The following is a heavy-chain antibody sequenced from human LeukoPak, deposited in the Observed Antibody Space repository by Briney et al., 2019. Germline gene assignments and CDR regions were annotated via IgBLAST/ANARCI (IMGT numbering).Heavy chain of an antibody. D-gene: IGHD5-18*01. CDR2: ISSSGSTI. Sequence: GSLRLSCAASGFTFSDYYMTWIRQAPGKGLEWVSYISSSGSTIYYADSVKGRFTISRDNSKNTLYLQMNSLRAEDTAVYYCAKEDTAMVLDYWGQGTLVTVSS. V-gene: IGHV3-11*04. J-gene: IGHJ4*02. CDR3: AKEDTAMVLDY. CDR1: GFTFSDYY.